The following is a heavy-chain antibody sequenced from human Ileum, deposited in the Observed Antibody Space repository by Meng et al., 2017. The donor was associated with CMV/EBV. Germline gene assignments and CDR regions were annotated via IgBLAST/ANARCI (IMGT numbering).Heavy chain of an antibody. J-gene: IGHJ4*02. V-gene: IGHV4-34*01. D-gene: IGHD2-15*01. CDR2: INHSGST. CDR1: GGSFSGYY. CDR3: ARGVAGGPFDY. Sequence: QVQLQQWGAGLLKRSETLSLTCAVYGGSFSGYYWSWIRQPPGKGLEWIGEINHSGSTNYNPSLKSRVTISVDTSKNQFFLKLSSVTAADTAVYYCARGVAGGPFDYWGQGTLVTVSS.